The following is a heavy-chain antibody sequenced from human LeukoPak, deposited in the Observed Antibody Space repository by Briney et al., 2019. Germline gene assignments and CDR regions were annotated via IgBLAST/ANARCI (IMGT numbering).Heavy chain of an antibody. J-gene: IGHJ4*02. CDR3: AKDPATGEYYFDY. D-gene: IGHD3-10*01. CDR2: ISGSGGST. CDR1: GFTFSSYA. V-gene: IGHV3-23*01. Sequence: SGGSLRLSCAPSGFTFSSYAVSWVRQAPGEGLEWVSAISGSGGSTYYADSVKGRFTISRDNSKNTLYLQMNSLRAEDTAVYYCAKDPATGEYYFDYWGQGTLVTVSS.